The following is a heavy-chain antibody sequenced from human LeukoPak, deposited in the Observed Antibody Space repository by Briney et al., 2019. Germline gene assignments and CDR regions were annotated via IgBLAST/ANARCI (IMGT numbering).Heavy chain of an antibody. J-gene: IGHJ4*02. CDR2: ISYDGSNK. Sequence: GGSLRLSCAASGFTFSSYAMHWVRQAPGKGLEWVAVISYDGSNKYYADSVKGRFTISRDNSKNTLYLQMNGLRAEDTAVYYCAREGPLRYFDCPDYWGQGTLVTVSS. V-gene: IGHV3-30-3*01. CDR1: GFTFSSYA. D-gene: IGHD3-9*01. CDR3: AREGPLRYFDCPDY.